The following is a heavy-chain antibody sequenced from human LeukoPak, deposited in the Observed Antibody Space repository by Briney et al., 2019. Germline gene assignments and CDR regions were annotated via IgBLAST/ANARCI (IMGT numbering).Heavy chain of an antibody. CDR1: GYTFTGYY. V-gene: IGHV1-2*02. D-gene: IGHD3-10*01. J-gene: IGHJ5*02. CDR3: ARAGYYGSGSYSHNWFDP. CDR2: INPNSGGT. Sequence: ASVKVSCKASGYTFTGYYMHWVRQAPGQGLEWMGWINPNSGGTNYAQKFQGRVTMTRDTSISTAYMELSRLRSDDTAVYYCARAGYYGSGSYSHNWFDPWGQGTLVTVSS.